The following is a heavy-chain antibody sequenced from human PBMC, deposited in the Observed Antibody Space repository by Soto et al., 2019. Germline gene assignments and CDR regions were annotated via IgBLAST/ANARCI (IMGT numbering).Heavy chain of an antibody. CDR1: GFTVSSNY. J-gene: IGHJ6*02. CDR2: IYSGGST. CDR3: ARDLTLSSPGHYYYYGMDV. Sequence: GGSLRLSCAASGFTVSSNYMSWVRQAPGKGLEWVSVIYSGGSTYYADSVKGRFTISRDNSKNTLYLQMNSLRAEDTAVYYCARDLTLSSPGHYYYYGMDVWGQGTTVTVSS. D-gene: IGHD6-13*01. V-gene: IGHV3-53*01.